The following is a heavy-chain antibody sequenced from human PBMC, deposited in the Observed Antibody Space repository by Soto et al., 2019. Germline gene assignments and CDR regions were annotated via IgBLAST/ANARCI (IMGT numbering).Heavy chain of an antibody. CDR2: IKSKTDGGTT. V-gene: IGHV3-15*07. D-gene: IGHD6-13*01. J-gene: IGHJ4*02. Sequence: GGSLRLSCAASGFTFSNAWMNWVRQAPGKGLEWVGRIKSKTDGGTTDYAAPVKGRFTISRDDSKNTLYLQMNSLRAEDTAVDYCARRGPGTYFDYWGQGTLVTVAS. CDR3: ARRGPGTYFDY. CDR1: GFTFSNAW.